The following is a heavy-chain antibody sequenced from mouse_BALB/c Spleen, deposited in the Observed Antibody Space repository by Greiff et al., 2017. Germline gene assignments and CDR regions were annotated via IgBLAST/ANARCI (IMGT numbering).Heavy chain of an antibody. D-gene: IGHD1-1*01. Sequence: VKLVESGPGLVAPSQSLSITCTVSGFSLTDYGVSWIRQPPGKGLEWLGVIWGGGSTYYNSALKSRLSISKDNSKSQVFLKMNSLQTDDTAMYYCAKHFHYGSSWYFDVWGAGTTVTVSS. V-gene: IGHV2-6-5*01. CDR1: GFSLTDYG. J-gene: IGHJ1*01. CDR3: AKHFHYGSSWYFDV. CDR2: IWGGGST.